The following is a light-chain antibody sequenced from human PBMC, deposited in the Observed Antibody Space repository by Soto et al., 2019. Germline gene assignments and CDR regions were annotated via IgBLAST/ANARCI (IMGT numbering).Light chain of an antibody. J-gene: IGLJ2*01. Sequence: QSALTQPPSASGSPGQSVTISCTGTSSDVGGFDYVSWHQQHPGKAPKVIIYEVTKRPSGVPDRFSGSKSGNTASLTVSGLQADDEADYYCSSYTSSSTLVFGGGTKLTVL. CDR2: EVT. CDR3: SSYTSSSTLV. V-gene: IGLV2-8*01. CDR1: SSDVGGFDY.